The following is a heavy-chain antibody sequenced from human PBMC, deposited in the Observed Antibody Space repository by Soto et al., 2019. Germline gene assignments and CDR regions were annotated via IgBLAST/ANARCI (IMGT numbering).Heavy chain of an antibody. V-gene: IGHV3-23*01. CDR1: GFTFSSYA. CDR2: ISGSGGST. J-gene: IGHJ6*03. Sequence: GGSLRLSCAASGFTFSSYAMSWVRQAPGKGLEWVSAISGSGGSTYYADSVKGRFTISRDNSKNTLYLQMNSLRAEDTAVYYCAKVGYGSGSYYYYYMDVWGKGTTVTVSS. D-gene: IGHD3-10*01. CDR3: AKVGYGSGSYYYYYMDV.